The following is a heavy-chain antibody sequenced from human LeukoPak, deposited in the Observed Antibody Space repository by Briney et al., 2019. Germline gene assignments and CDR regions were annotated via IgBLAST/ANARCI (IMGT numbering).Heavy chain of an antibody. D-gene: IGHD5-24*01. CDR3: ARHRSGWLQSSFDY. CDR2: IYYSGSS. Sequence: SETMSLTCSVSGGSISSSSSYWGWIRQPPGKGLEWIGSIYYSGSSFDNPALKSRVTISVDTSRNQFSLKLSSVTAADTAVYYCARHRSGWLQSSFDYWGQGTLATVSS. J-gene: IGHJ4*02. CDR1: GGSISSSSSY. V-gene: IGHV4-39*01.